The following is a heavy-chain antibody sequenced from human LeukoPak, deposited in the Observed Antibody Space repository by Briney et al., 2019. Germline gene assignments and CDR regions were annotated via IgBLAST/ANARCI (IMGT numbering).Heavy chain of an antibody. CDR3: AKDRGSSGWYYFDY. V-gene: IGHV3-64D*09. CDR1: GFTFRNYA. CDR2: ISSNGGST. D-gene: IGHD6-19*01. Sequence: GGSLRLSCSASGFTFRNYAMHWVRQAPGKGLEYVSAISSNGGSTYYTDSVKGRFTISRDNSKNTLCLQMTSLRAEDTAVYYCAKDRGSSGWYYFDYWGQGTLVTVSS. J-gene: IGHJ4*02.